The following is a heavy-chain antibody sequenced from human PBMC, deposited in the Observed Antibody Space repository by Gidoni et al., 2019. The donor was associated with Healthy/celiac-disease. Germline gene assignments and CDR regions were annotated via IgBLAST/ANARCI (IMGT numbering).Heavy chain of an antibody. J-gene: IGHJ4*02. V-gene: IGHV3-30-3*01. CDR1: GFTFSSYA. CDR3: ARDGGDYDILTSILDY. Sequence: QVQLVASGGGVVQPGRSLRLSCAASGFTFSSYAMHWVRQAPGKGLGWVAVISYDGSNKYYADSVKGRFTISRDNSKNTLYLQMNSLRAEDTAVYYCARDGGDYDILTSILDYWGQGTLVTVSS. D-gene: IGHD3-9*01. CDR2: ISYDGSNK.